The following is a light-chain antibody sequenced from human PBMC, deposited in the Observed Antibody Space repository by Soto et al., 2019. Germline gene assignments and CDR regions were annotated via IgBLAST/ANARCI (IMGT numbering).Light chain of an antibody. V-gene: IGKV3-15*01. Sequence: EIVMTQSPATPSVSPGERATLSCRASQSVSSNLAWYQQKPGQAPRLLIYGASTRATGIPARFSGSGSGTEFTLTISSLQSEEFAVYYCQQYNNWPPTLGQGTEVEIK. CDR2: GAS. J-gene: IGKJ1*01. CDR3: QQYNNWPPT. CDR1: QSVSSN.